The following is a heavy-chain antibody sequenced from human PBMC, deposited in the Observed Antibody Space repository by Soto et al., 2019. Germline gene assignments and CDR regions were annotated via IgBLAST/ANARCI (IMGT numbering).Heavy chain of an antibody. Sequence: PGGSLRLSCAASGFTFSSYSMNWVRQAPGKGLEWVSSISSSSSYIYYADSVKGRFTISRDNAKNSLYLQMNSLRAEDTAVYYCARRDEDTAMGYYYYYYGMDVWGQGTTVTVSS. CDR1: GFTFSSYS. CDR2: ISSSSSYI. J-gene: IGHJ6*02. V-gene: IGHV3-21*01. CDR3: ARRDEDTAMGYYYYYYGMDV. D-gene: IGHD5-18*01.